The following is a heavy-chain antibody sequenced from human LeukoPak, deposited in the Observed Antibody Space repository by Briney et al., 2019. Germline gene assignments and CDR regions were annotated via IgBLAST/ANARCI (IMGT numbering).Heavy chain of an antibody. D-gene: IGHD2-21*01. J-gene: IGHJ6*03. CDR1: GFTLSNAW. Sequence: GGSLRLSCAASGFTLSNAWMSWVRQAPGKGLEWVGRIKSKTDGGTTDYAAPVKGRFTISRDDSKNTLYLQMNSLKTEDTAVYYCTTLIPYYYYMDVWGKGTTVTVSS. V-gene: IGHV3-15*01. CDR2: IKSKTDGGTT. CDR3: TTLIPYYYYMDV.